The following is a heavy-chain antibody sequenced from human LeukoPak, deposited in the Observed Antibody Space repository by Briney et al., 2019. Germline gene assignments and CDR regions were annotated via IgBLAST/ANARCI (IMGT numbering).Heavy chain of an antibody. CDR2: MNPNSGNT. Sequence: ASVKVSCKASGYTFSSYDINWVRQATGQGLEWMGWMNPNSGNTGYAQKFQGRVTMTKNTSIATAYMDLSSLRSEDTAVYYCARALSWTTESYYYMDVWGKGTTVTVSS. CDR3: ARALSWTTESYYYMDV. V-gene: IGHV1-8*01. CDR1: GYTFSSYD. D-gene: IGHD3/OR15-3a*01. J-gene: IGHJ6*03.